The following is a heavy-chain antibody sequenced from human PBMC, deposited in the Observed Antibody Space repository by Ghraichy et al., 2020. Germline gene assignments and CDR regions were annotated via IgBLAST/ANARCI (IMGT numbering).Heavy chain of an antibody. CDR1: GYTFTSYY. CDR2: INPSGGST. J-gene: IGHJ4*02. D-gene: IGHD3-3*01. CDR3: ARGHRPNPDVLRFLEWFRGYFDY. V-gene: IGHV1-46*01. Sequence: ASVKVSCKASGYTFTSYYMHWVRQAPGQGLEWMGIINPSGGSTSYAQKFQGRVTMTRDTSTSTVYMELSSLRSEDTAVYYCARGHRPNPDVLRFLEWFRGYFDYWGQGTLVTVSS.